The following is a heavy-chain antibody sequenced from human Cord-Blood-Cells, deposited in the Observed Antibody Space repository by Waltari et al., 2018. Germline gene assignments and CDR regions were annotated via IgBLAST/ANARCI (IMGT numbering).Heavy chain of an antibody. Sequence: EVQLVETGGGLIQPGGSLSLSCAASGFTVSSNYMSWVRQAPGKGLWWVSVIYSGGSTYYADSVKGRFTISRDNSKNTLYLQMNSLRAEDTAVYYCARGKAFDYWGQGTLVTVSS. CDR3: ARGKAFDY. CDR2: IYSGGST. CDR1: GFTVSSNY. V-gene: IGHV3-53*02. J-gene: IGHJ4*02.